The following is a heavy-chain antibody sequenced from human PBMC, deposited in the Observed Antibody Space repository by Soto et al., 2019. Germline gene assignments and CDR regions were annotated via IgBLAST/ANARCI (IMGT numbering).Heavy chain of an antibody. J-gene: IGHJ4*02. V-gene: IGHV4-30-4*01. CDR1: GGSISSGDYY. D-gene: IGHD2-15*01. CDR3: ARDCSGGSCHPY. CDR2: IYYSGST. Sequence: QVQLQESGPGLVKPSQTLSLTCTVSGGSISSGDYYWSWIRQPPGKGLEWIGCIYYSGSTYYNPSLNIPVNISVDPSKNQFSLKLGSVTAADTAVYYCARDCSGGSCHPYWGQGTLVTVSS.